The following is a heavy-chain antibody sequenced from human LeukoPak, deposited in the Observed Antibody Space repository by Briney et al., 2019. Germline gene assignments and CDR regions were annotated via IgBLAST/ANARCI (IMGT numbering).Heavy chain of an antibody. V-gene: IGHV1-69*05. CDR3: ARAPTSDPTIFGIPGFDY. J-gene: IGHJ4*02. CDR2: IIPIFGTA. Sequence: GASVKVSCKAYGRTFSSFAISWVRQDPGQGLEWMGGIIPIFGTANYAQKFQGRVTITTDESTSTAYMELSSLRSEDTAVYHCARAPTSDPTIFGIPGFDYWGQGTLVTVSS. CDR1: GRTFSSFA. D-gene: IGHD3-3*01.